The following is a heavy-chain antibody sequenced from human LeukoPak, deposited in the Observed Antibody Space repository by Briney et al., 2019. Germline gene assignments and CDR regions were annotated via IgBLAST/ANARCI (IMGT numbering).Heavy chain of an antibody. D-gene: IGHD4-17*01. J-gene: IGHJ4*02. V-gene: IGHV4-59*01. CDR3: ARGDDYGDLGAY. CDR1: GGSISSYY. CDR2: IYYSGST. Sequence: SETLSLTCTVSGGSISSYYWSWIRQPPGKGLEWIGYIYYSGSTNYNPSLKSRVTISVDTSKNQFSLKLSSVTAADTAVYYCARGDDYGDLGAYWGQGTLVTVSS.